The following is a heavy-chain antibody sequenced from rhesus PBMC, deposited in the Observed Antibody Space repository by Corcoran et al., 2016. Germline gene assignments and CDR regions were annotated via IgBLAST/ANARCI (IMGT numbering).Heavy chain of an antibody. CDR1: GGSVSSTNW. V-gene: IGHV4-57*01. CDR2: ISGSGGST. CDR3: AKGGYYFDY. J-gene: IGHJ4*01. D-gene: IGHD3-9*01. Sequence: QLQLQESDPGLVKPSETLSLTCAVSGGSVSSTNWCRWIRQPPGKGLEWIGRISGSGGSTSYNPSLTSRVTISTETSKNQFSLKVSSVTAADTAVYYCAKGGYYFDYWGQGVLVTVSS.